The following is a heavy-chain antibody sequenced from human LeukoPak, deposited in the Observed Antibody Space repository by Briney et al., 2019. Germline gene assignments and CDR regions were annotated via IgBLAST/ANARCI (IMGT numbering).Heavy chain of an antibody. CDR1: GYTFTGYY. J-gene: IGHJ4*02. CDR2: INPNSGGT. V-gene: IGHV1-2*06. D-gene: IGHD6-6*01. CDR3: ARAGFEQLVPFPDY. Sequence: ASVKVSCKASGYTFTGYYMHWVRHAPGQGLECMGRINPNSGGTNYAQKFQGRVTMTRDTSISTAYMELSRLRSDDTAVYYCARAGFEQLVPFPDYWGQGTLVTVSS.